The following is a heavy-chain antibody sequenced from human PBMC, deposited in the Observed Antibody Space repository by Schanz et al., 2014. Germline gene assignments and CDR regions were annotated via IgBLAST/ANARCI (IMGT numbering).Heavy chain of an antibody. CDR2: INPAGTFT. D-gene: IGHD3-16*01. Sequence: DVQLLESGGGLVQPGESLRLSCAASGFTFSSYWMHWVRQAPGKGLVWVSRINPAGTFTNYADSVKGRFTISRDNSRKTLYLQMNSLRADDTAVYYCAKDLYNYGIVDSWGQGTLVTVSS. V-gene: IGHV3-74*01. CDR1: GFTFSSYW. CDR3: AKDLYNYGIVDS. J-gene: IGHJ5*01.